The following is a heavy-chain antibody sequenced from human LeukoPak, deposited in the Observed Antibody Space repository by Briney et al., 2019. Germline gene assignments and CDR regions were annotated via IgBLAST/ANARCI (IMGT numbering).Heavy chain of an antibody. D-gene: IGHD3-10*01. CDR3: ARGYYYGEE. Sequence: PGRSLRLSRAASGFTFSSYAMHWVRQAPGKGLEWVAVISYDGSNKYYAGSVKGQFTNSRDNSKNTLYLQMNSLRAEDTAVYYCARGYYYGEEWGQGTLVTVSS. CDR1: GFTFSSYA. J-gene: IGHJ4*02. CDR2: ISYDGSNK. V-gene: IGHV3-30*01.